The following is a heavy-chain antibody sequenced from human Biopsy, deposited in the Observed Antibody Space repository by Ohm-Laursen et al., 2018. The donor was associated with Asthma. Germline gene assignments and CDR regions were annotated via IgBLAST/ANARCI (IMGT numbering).Heavy chain of an antibody. Sequence: SDTLSLTCTVSGGSMSSSSYYWGWIRQPPGKGLEWMGSISYTGSAYHNPSLKSRVTIYVDTSKNHFSLKLSSLTAADTAVYYCARHWDWGSFFDYWGQGTPVTVSS. J-gene: IGHJ4*02. CDR1: GGSMSSSSYY. D-gene: IGHD7-27*01. V-gene: IGHV4-39*01. CDR2: ISYTGSA. CDR3: ARHWDWGSFFDY.